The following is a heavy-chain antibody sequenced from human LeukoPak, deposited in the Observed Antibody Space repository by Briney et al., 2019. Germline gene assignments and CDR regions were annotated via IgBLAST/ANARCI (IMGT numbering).Heavy chain of an antibody. D-gene: IGHD1-26*01. CDR3: ARGGGIVGATYYYYYMDV. Sequence: GGSLRLSCAASGFTFSSYWMHWVRQAPGKGLVWVSRINSDGSSTSYADSVKGRFTISRDNAKNTLYLQMNSLRAEDTAVYYCARGGGIVGATYYYYYMDVWGKGITVTVSS. J-gene: IGHJ6*03. V-gene: IGHV3-74*01. CDR1: GFTFSSYW. CDR2: INSDGSST.